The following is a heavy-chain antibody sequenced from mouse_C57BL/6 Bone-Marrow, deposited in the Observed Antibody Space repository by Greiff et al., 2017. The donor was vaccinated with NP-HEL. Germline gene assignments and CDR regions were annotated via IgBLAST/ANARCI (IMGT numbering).Heavy chain of an antibody. CDR1: GFSFNTYA. Sequence: DAGGGLVQPKGSLKLSCAASGFSFNTYAMNWVRQAPGKGLEWVARIRSKSNNYATYYADSLKDRFTISRDDSESMLYLQMNNLKTEDTAMYYFVRQGYDGYYLDYWGQGTTLTVSS. CDR3: VRQGYDGYYLDY. CDR2: IRSKSNNYAT. J-gene: IGHJ2*01. V-gene: IGHV10-1*01. D-gene: IGHD2-3*01.